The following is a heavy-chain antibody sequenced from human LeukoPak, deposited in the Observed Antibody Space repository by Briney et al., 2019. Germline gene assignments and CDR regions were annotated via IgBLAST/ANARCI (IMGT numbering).Heavy chain of an antibody. CDR3: AKALLDYFDY. CDR1: GYTFSNYY. J-gene: IGHJ4*02. D-gene: IGHD2-15*01. V-gene: IGHV1-46*01. CDR2: IKPSAGTT. Sequence: ASVKVSCKASGYTFSNYYMHWVRQAPGQGLEWIGIIKPSAGTTSYAQKFQGRVTMTSDMSSTTVYMELSSLRSEDTAIYYCAKALLDYFDYWGQGTLVTVSS.